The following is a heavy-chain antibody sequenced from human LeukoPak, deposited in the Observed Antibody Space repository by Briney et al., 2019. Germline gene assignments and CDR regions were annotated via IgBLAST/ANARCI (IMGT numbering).Heavy chain of an antibody. V-gene: IGHV4-34*08. CDR2: INHSGST. CDR1: GFTFSSYA. CDR3: AKADEGLFDY. D-gene: IGHD5-12*01. Sequence: LRLSCAASGFTFSSYAMSWVRQPPGRGLEWIGEINHSGSTNYNPSLKSRVTISIDTSKNQFSLKLSSVTAADTAVYYCAKADEGLFDYWGQGTLVTVSS. J-gene: IGHJ4*02.